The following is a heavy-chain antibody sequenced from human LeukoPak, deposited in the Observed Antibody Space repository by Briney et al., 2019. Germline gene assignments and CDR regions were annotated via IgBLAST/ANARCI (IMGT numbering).Heavy chain of an antibody. CDR2: IYYSGST. Sequence: PSQTLSLTCTVSGVSISSGDYYWSWIRQPPGKGLEWIGYIYYSGSTYYNPSLKSRVTISVDTSKNQFSLKLSSVTAADTAVYYCSYGSGTETFYGMDVWGQGTTVTVSS. CDR3: SYGSGTETFYGMDV. V-gene: IGHV4-30-4*01. D-gene: IGHD3-10*01. CDR1: GVSISSGDYY. J-gene: IGHJ6*02.